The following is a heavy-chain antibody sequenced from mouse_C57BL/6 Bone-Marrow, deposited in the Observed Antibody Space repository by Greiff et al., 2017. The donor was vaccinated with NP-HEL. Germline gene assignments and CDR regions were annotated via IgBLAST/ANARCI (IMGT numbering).Heavy chain of an antibody. CDR2: IYPGSGST. CDR1: GYTFTSYW. V-gene: IGHV1-55*01. J-gene: IGHJ4*01. D-gene: IGHD3-2*02. CDR3: AGQLRLWFLMDY. Sequence: QVQLQQPGAELVKPGASVKMSCKASGYTFTSYWITWVKQRPGQGLEWIGDIYPGSGSTNYDEKFKSKATLTVDTSSSTAYMQLSSLTSEDSAVYYCAGQLRLWFLMDYWGQGTSVTVSS.